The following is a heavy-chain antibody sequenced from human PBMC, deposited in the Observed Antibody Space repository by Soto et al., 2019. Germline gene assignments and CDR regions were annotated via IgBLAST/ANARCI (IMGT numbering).Heavy chain of an antibody. Sequence: PGESLKISCKGSGYTFTNYWIGWVRQVPGKGLEWMGSIYPGDSDTKYNPSFQGQVTISADKSITTTYLQWSSLKASDTALYYGAASIFYYGMDVWGQGTTVTVSS. CDR1: GYTFTNYW. CDR3: AASIFYYGMDV. V-gene: IGHV5-51*01. CDR2: IYPGDSDT. J-gene: IGHJ6*02.